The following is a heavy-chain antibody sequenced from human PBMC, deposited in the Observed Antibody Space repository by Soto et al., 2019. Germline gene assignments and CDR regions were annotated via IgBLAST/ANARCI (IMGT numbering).Heavy chain of an antibody. CDR2: IYYSGST. Sequence: SETLSLTCTVSGGSISSYYWSWIRQPPGKGLEWIGYIYYSGSTNYNPSLKSRVTISVDTSKNQFSLKLSSVTAADTAVYYCARDTSQTGTTGDYYYYSMDVWGQGTTVTVSS. CDR3: ARDTSQTGTTGDYYYYSMDV. D-gene: IGHD1-7*01. J-gene: IGHJ6*02. CDR1: GGSISSYY. V-gene: IGHV4-59*01.